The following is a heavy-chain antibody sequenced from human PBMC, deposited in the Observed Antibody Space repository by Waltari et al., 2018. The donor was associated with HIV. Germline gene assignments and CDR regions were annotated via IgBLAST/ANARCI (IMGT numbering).Heavy chain of an antibody. CDR1: GYDLTSHG. J-gene: IGHJ6*02. Sequence: QLMQSGPEMTKPGASLKISCRAAGYDLTSHGITWVRQVPGQGLEWMGWIWGYDGKTDKGRGFKDRVRLTTDKATTTAFLELRSLRIDDTATYYCVRGGGTWLQETHYYKGLDVWGQGTTVIVSS. CDR3: VRGGGTWLQETHYYKGLDV. CDR2: IWGYDGKT. V-gene: IGHV1-18*01. D-gene: IGHD3-10*01.